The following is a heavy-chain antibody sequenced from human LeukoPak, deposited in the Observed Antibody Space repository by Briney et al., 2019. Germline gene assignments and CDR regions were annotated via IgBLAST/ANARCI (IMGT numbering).Heavy chain of an antibody. D-gene: IGHD3-16*02. Sequence: SETLSLTCAVYGGSFSGYYWSWIRQPPGKGLEWIGEINHSGSTNYNPSLKSRVTISVDTSKNQFSLKLSSVTAADTAVYYCARGTITFGGVIPPGYWGQGTLVTVSS. CDR1: GGSFSGYY. CDR2: INHSGST. V-gene: IGHV4-34*09. CDR3: ARGTITFGGVIPPGY. J-gene: IGHJ4*02.